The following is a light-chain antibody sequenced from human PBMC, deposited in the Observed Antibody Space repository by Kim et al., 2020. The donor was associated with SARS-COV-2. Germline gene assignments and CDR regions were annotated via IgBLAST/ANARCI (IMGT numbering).Light chain of an antibody. CDR3: QKYNSAPWT. J-gene: IGKJ1*01. CDR1: QDISND. Sequence: ASVGDRVTRHCRASQDISNDLAWYQQKPGKVPRVLIYAASALQSGVPSRFSGSGSGTDFTLTISSLQPEDVRSYYCQKYNSAPWTFGHGTKVEIK. CDR2: AAS. V-gene: IGKV1-27*01.